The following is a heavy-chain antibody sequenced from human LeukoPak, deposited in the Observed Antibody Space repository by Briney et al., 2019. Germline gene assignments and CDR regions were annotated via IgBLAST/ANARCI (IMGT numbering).Heavy chain of an antibody. CDR2: IYPGDSGT. J-gene: IGHJ4*02. V-gene: IGHV5-51*01. CDR1: GYSFTSYW. CDR3: ARHPLSGYSYGSAGDY. D-gene: IGHD5-18*01. Sequence: GESLKISCKGSGYSFTSYWIGWVRQMPGKGLEWMGIIYPGDSGTRYSPSFQGQVTISADKSISTAYLQWSSLKASDTAVYYCARHPLSGYSYGSAGDYWGQGTLVTVSS.